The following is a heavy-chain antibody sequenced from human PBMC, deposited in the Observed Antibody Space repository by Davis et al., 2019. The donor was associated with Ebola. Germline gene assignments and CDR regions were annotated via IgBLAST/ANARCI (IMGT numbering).Heavy chain of an antibody. CDR1: GDSVSSNSAP. Sequence: HSQTLSLTCAISGDSVSSNSAPWNWIRQSPSRGLEWLGRTYCNSKWYNDYAASVKSRITVNPDTSKNQFSLLLKSVTPEDTAIYYCARGWFRSGMDVWGQGTTITVSS. J-gene: IGHJ6*02. CDR2: TYCNSKWYN. V-gene: IGHV6-1*01. CDR3: ARGWFRSGMDV. D-gene: IGHD6-19*01.